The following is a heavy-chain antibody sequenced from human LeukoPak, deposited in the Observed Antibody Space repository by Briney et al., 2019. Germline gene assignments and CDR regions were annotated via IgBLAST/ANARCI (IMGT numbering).Heavy chain of an antibody. CDR2: ISSSSSYI. J-gene: IGHJ5*02. V-gene: IGHV3-21*01. CDR1: GFTFSRHS. CDR3: ARDLRYCSGGSCYYSWFDP. Sequence: GGSLRLSCAASGFTFSRHSMNWVRQAPGKGLEWVSSISSSSSYIYYADSVKGRVTISRDNTRNSMYLQMNSLRAEDTAVYYCARDLRYCSGGSCYYSWFDPWGQGTLVTVSS. D-gene: IGHD2-15*01.